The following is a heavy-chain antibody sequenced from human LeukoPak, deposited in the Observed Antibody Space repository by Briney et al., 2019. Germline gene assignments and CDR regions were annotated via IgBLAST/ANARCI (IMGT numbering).Heavy chain of an antibody. V-gene: IGHV3-49*03. CDR2: IRSKAYGGTT. J-gene: IGHJ3*02. CDR3: TSIVGASGDAFDI. CDR1: GFTFGDYA. D-gene: IGHD1-26*01. Sequence: GGSLRLSCTASGFTFGDYAMSWFRQAPGKGLEWVGFIRSKAYGGTTEYAASVKGRFTISRDDSKSIAYLQMNSLKTEDTAVYYCTSIVGASGDAFDIWGHGTMVTVSS.